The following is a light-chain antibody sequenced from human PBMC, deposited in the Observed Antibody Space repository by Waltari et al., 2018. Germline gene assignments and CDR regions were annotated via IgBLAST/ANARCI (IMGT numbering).Light chain of an antibody. CDR3: AAWDDSLNGPV. V-gene: IGLV1-44*01. CDR1: SSNIGRNT. Sequence: QSVLTQPPPASGTPGQRVTISCSGSSSNIGRNTVNWYLQLPGTAPKLLIYRNYQRPSGVPDRFSGSKSGTSASLAISGLQSEDEADYYCAAWDDSLNGPVFGGGTKLTVV. J-gene: IGLJ3*02. CDR2: RNY.